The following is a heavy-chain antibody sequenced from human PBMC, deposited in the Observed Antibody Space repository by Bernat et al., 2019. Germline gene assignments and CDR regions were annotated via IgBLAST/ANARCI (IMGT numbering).Heavy chain of an antibody. CDR1: GFSLSTSGMC. V-gene: IGHV2-70*15. J-gene: IGHJ4*02. CDR3: ARILADSSGWYPFDY. D-gene: IGHD6-19*01. CDR2: IDWDDDK. Sequence: QVTLRESGPALVKPTQTLTLTCTFSGFSLSTSGMCVSWIRQPPGKALEWLARIDWDDDKYYSTSLKTRLTISKDTSKNQVVLTMTNMDPVDTATYYCARILADSSGWYPFDYWGQGTLVTVSS.